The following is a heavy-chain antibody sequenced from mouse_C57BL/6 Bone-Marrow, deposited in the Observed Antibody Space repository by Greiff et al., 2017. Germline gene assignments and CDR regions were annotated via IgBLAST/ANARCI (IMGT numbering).Heavy chain of an antibody. Sequence: EVQVVESGEGLVKPGGSLKLSCAASGFTFSSYAMSWVRQTPEKRLEWVAYISSGGDYIYYADTVKGRFTISRDNARNTLYLQMSSLKAEDTAMYYCTREDYDEAYWGQGTLFTVSA. CDR1: GFTFSSYA. CDR2: ISSGGDYI. V-gene: IGHV5-9-1*02. CDR3: TREDYDEAY. J-gene: IGHJ3*01. D-gene: IGHD2-4*01.